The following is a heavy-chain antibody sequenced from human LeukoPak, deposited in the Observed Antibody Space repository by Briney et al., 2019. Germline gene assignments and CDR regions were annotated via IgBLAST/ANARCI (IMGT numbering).Heavy chain of an antibody. D-gene: IGHD3-22*01. Sequence: GTSVKVSCKASGXTFTRSAMQWVRQARGQRLEWIGWIVVGSGNTNYAQKFQERVTISRDMSTSTAYMELSSLRSEDTAVYYCAALVDYYDSSGYYVDYWGQGTLVTVSS. CDR3: AALVDYYDSSGYYVDY. J-gene: IGHJ4*02. CDR2: IVVGSGNT. CDR1: GXTFTRSA. V-gene: IGHV1-58*02.